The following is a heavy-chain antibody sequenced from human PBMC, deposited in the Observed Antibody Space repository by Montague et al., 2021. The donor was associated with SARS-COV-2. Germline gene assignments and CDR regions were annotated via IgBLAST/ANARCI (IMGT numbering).Heavy chain of an antibody. V-gene: IGHV4-61*02. CDR2: ISSSGSP. D-gene: IGHD3-10*01. Sequence: TLSLTCTVSGDSIKSGNYYWSWIRQPAGKGLEWVGRISSSGSPNSSPSLRGRVIISIDASKNQFSLRLTSLTAADTAVYYCARGRPFNLNYYKGGFDAWGQGAMVAVSS. CDR3: ARGRPFNLNYYKGGFDA. J-gene: IGHJ3*01. CDR1: GDSIKSGNYY.